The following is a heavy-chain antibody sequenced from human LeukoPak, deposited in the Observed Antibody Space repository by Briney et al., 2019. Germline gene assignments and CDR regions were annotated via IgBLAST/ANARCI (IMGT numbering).Heavy chain of an antibody. CDR3: AREGYSSGWSYFDL. J-gene: IGHJ2*01. D-gene: IGHD6-19*01. CDR2: IYTSGST. V-gene: IGHV4-4*07. Sequence: SETLSLTCTVSGGSISSYYWTWIRQPAGKGLEWIGRIYTSGSTNYNPSLKSRVTMSVDTSKNHFSLKLSSVTAADTAVYYCAREGYSSGWSYFDLWGRGTLVTVSS. CDR1: GGSISSYY.